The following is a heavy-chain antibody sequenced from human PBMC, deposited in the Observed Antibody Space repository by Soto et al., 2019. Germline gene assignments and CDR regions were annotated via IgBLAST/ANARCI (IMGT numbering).Heavy chain of an antibody. CDR3: TRDLDRFYYYDSSGYFRDFDY. Sequence: GSLRLSCTASGFTFGDYAMSWFRQAPGKGLEWVGFIRSKAYGGTTEYAALVKGSFTISRDDSKSIAYLQMNSLKTEDTAVYYCTRDLDRFYYYDSSGYFRDFDYWGQGTLVTISS. CDR2: IRSKAYGGTT. J-gene: IGHJ4*02. D-gene: IGHD3-22*01. V-gene: IGHV3-49*03. CDR1: GFTFGDYA.